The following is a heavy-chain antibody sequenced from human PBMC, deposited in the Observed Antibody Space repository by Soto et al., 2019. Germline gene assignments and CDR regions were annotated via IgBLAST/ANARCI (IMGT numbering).Heavy chain of an antibody. CDR2: INHSGST. CDR3: ARVCGGDCHNGMDV. V-gene: IGHV4-34*01. Sequence: SETLSLTCAVYGGSFSGHYCNWIRQPPGKGLEWIGEINHSGSTNYNPSLKSRVTISVDTSKNQFSLKLTSVTAADTAVYYCARVCGGDCHNGMDVWGQGTTVTVSS. CDR1: GGSFSGHY. D-gene: IGHD2-21*02. J-gene: IGHJ6*02.